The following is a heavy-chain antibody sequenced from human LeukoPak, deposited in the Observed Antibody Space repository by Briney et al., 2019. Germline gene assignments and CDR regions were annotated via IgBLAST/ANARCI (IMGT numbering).Heavy chain of an antibody. Sequence: PGRSLRLSCAASGFTFSSYGMHWVRQAPGKGLEWVAVISYDGSNKYYADSVKGRFTISRDNSKNTLYLQMNSLRAEDTAVYYCAKDYYYDSSGYYYPNYFDYGGQGTLVTVSS. CDR1: GFTFSSYG. V-gene: IGHV3-30*18. J-gene: IGHJ4*02. D-gene: IGHD3-22*01. CDR3: AKDYYYDSSGYYYPNYFDY. CDR2: ISYDGSNK.